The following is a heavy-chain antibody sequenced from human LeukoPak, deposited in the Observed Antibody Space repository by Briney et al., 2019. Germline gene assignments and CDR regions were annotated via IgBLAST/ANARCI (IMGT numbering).Heavy chain of an antibody. J-gene: IGHJ4*02. V-gene: IGHV4-34*01. D-gene: IGHD3-22*01. CDR1: GGSFSGYY. Sequence: PSETLSLTCAVYGGSFSGYYWIWIRQPPGKGLEWIGEINHSGSTNYNPSLKSRVTISVDTSKNQFSLKLSSGTAADTAVYYCARVRPYYYDSSGPPVDWGQGTLVTVSS. CDR2: INHSGST. CDR3: ARVRPYYYDSSGPPVD.